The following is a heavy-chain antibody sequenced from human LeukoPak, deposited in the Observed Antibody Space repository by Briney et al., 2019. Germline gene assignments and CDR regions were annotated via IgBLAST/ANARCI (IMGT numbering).Heavy chain of an antibody. CDR3: ARRARNSNGYFLYAFDV. CDR2: IYPGDSEI. V-gene: IGHV5-51*01. D-gene: IGHD3-22*01. J-gene: IGHJ3*01. CDR1: GNRFSDYW. Sequence: GESLKISCKPSGNRFSDYWIGWVRQMPGKGLEWIAIIYPGDSEIRYSPSFQGQVTISADKSISTVYLQWSRLKASDTAMYYCARRARNSNGYFLYAFDVWGPGTLVTVSS.